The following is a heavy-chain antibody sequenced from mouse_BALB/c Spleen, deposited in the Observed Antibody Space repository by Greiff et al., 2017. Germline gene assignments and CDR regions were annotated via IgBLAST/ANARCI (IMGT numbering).Heavy chain of an antibody. CDR1: GFDFSRYW. V-gene: IGHV4-1*02. D-gene: IGHD1-1*01. CDR2: INPDSSTI. Sequence: EVQLQESGGGLVQPGGSLKLSCAASGFDFSRYWMSWVRQAPGKGLEWIGEINPDSSTINYKPSLKDKFIISRDNANNTLYLQMSKVRSEDTALYYCARGEITTVVADSAMDYWGQGTSVTVSS. CDR3: ARGEITTVVADSAMDY. J-gene: IGHJ4*01.